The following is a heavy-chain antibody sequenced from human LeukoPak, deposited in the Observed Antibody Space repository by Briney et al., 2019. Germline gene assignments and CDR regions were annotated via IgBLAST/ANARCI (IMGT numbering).Heavy chain of an antibody. Sequence: PSETLSLTCAVYGGSFSGYYWSWIRQPPGKGLEWIGEINHSGSTNYNPSLKSRVTISVDTSKNQFSLKLSSVTAADTAVYYCARRGYGDYHYYYYYYMDVWGKGTTVTISS. J-gene: IGHJ6*03. CDR1: GGSFSGYY. D-gene: IGHD4-17*01. V-gene: IGHV4-34*01. CDR2: INHSGST. CDR3: ARRGYGDYHYYYYYYMDV.